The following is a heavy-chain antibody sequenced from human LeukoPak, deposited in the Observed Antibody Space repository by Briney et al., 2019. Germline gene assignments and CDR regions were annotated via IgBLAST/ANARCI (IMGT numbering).Heavy chain of an antibody. CDR1: GFTFSNFA. CDR2: IISGGGSDT. D-gene: IGHD3-22*01. CDR3: AKGFEGYYYDTHNDY. V-gene: IGHV3-23*01. J-gene: IGHJ4*02. Sequence: PGGSLRLSCGASGFTFSNFAMSWVRQAPGKGLEWVSAIISGGGSDTYYADSVKGRFTISRDNSGNTLYLQMNSLRAEDTAVYYCAKGFEGYYYDTHNDYWGQGLLVTVSS.